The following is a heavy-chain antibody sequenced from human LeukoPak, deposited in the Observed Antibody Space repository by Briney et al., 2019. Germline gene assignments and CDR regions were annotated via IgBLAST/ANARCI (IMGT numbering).Heavy chain of an antibody. Sequence: GRSLTLSCAASGFTFSSYAMHWVRQAPGKGLEWVAVISYDGSNKYYADSVKGRSTISRENSKNTLYLQMNSLRAEDTAVYYCASAENGGYFDYWGQGTLVTVSS. CDR1: GFTFSSYA. V-gene: IGHV3-30*04. J-gene: IGHJ4*02. D-gene: IGHD3-16*01. CDR3: ASAENGGYFDY. CDR2: ISYDGSNK.